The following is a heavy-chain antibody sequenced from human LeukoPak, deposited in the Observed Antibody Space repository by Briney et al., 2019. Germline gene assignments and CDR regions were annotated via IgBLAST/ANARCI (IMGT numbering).Heavy chain of an antibody. CDR1: GGTFSSYA. CDR3: ARGFLYHCSSTSCYYYYYMDV. Sequence: GSSVKVSCKASGGTFSSYAISWVRQAPGQGLEWMGRIIPILGIANYAQKFQGRVTITADKSTSTAYMELSSLRSEDTAVYYCARGFLYHCSSTSCYYYYYMDVWGKGTTVTVSS. V-gene: IGHV1-69*04. J-gene: IGHJ6*03. D-gene: IGHD2-2*01. CDR2: IIPILGIA.